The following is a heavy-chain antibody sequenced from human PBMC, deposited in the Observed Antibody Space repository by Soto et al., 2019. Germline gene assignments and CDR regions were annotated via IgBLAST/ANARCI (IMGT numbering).Heavy chain of an antibody. V-gene: IGHV3-53*01. D-gene: IGHD3-22*01. Sequence: GGSLRLSCAASGFTVSSNYMSWVRQAPGKGLEWVSVIYSGGSTYYADSVKGRFTISRDNSKNTLYLQMNSLRAEDTAVYYCARDQVESGYPEYFQHWGQGTLVTVSS. CDR2: IYSGGST. CDR3: ARDQVESGYPEYFQH. J-gene: IGHJ1*01. CDR1: GFTVSSNY.